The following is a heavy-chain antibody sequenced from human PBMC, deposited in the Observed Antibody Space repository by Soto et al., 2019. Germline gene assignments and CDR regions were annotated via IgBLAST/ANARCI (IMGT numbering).Heavy chain of an antibody. V-gene: IGHV4-59*08. Sequence: PSETLSLTCTVSGGSISSYYWSWIRQPPGKGLEWIGYIYYSGGTNYNPSLKSRVTISVDSSKNHFSLKLSSVTAADTAVYYCARGLAYFDILTGYFATPGFDYWGQGTLVTVSS. CDR1: GGSISSYY. D-gene: IGHD3-9*01. CDR2: IYYSGGT. J-gene: IGHJ4*02. CDR3: ARGLAYFDILTGYFATPGFDY.